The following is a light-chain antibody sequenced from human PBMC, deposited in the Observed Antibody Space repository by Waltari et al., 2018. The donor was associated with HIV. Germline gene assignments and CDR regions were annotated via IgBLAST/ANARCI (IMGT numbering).Light chain of an antibody. CDR2: TAS. V-gene: IGKV1-39*01. CDR3: QQSYSSLWT. CDR1: QTIITY. Sequence: DIQMTQSPSSLSASVGDRVTITCRASQTIITYLNWYQQRPGKAPKLLIHTASGLQSGVPSMFSGSGSGTDFTLTISSLQPEDFATYYCQQSYSSLWTFGPGTKVEIK. J-gene: IGKJ1*01.